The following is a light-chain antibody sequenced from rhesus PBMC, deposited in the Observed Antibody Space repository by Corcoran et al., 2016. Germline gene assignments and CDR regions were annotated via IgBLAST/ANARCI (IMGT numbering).Light chain of an antibody. V-gene: IGKV3-24*04. CDR3: QQTSNIWT. J-gene: IGKJ1*01. Sequence: ETVVTQSPATLFLSPGERAILSCRASQSVGSYLAWYQQKPGLAPRLLIYGASTRATGIPGRFSGSGSGTDFPLPISSLEPENVGIYYCQQTSNIWTFGQGPKVEIK. CDR1: QSVGSY. CDR2: GAS.